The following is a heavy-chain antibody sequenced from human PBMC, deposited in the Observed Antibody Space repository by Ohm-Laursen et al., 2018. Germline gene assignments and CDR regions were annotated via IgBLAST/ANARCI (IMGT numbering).Heavy chain of an antibody. CDR3: ARNFNWENPYNFAY. D-gene: IGHD3-9*01. CDR1: GDSISSYY. J-gene: IGHJ4*02. CDR2: IYYTGSTI. V-gene: IGHV4-59*01. Sequence: PSQTLSLTCSVSGDSISSYYWSWIRQSPGKGLEWIGCIYYTGSTINYNPSLESRVTISLDTSRNQFSLRLTSLTAADTAVYYCARNFNWENPYNFAYWGQGILVTVPS.